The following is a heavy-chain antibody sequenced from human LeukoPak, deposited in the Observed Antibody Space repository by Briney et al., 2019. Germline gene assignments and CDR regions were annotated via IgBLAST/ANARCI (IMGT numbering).Heavy chain of an antibody. J-gene: IGHJ4*02. Sequence: GGSLRLSCAASGFTFSSHGMHWVRQAPGKGLEWVAFIRYDGSNKYYADSVKGRFTISRDISKNTLYLQMNSMRAEDTAIYYCARDMRGCGEFDYWGQGTLVTVSS. D-gene: IGHD6-19*01. V-gene: IGHV3-30*02. CDR1: GFTFSSHG. CDR3: ARDMRGCGEFDY. CDR2: IRYDGSNK.